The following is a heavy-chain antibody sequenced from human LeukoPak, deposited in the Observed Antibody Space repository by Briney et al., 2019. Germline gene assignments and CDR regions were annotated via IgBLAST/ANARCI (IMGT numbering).Heavy chain of an antibody. Sequence: GGSLRLSCAASGFSFSNFWMTWVRQAPGKGLEWVANIRQDGNERFYVDSVKGRFTISRDNSKDTMYLQMNSLRADDTAIYYCAKGGAEYYGQYYYYPYMDVCGNGTTVTVS. V-gene: IGHV3-7*03. CDR1: GFSFSNFW. CDR3: AKGGAEYYGQYYYYPYMDV. J-gene: IGHJ6*03. D-gene: IGHD2/OR15-2a*01. CDR2: IRQDGNER.